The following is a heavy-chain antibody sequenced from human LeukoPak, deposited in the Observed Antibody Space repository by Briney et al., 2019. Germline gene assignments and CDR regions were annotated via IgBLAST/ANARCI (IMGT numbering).Heavy chain of an antibody. CDR3: ARERYYDSSGLLGY. CDR1: GGTFSSYA. V-gene: IGHV1-69*06. CDR2: IIPIFGTA. D-gene: IGHD3-22*01. Sequence: SVKVSCKASGGTFSSYAISWVRQAPGQGLEWMGGIIPIFGTANYAQKFQGRVTITADKSTGTAYMELSSLRSEDTAVYYCARERYYDSSGLLGYWGQGTLVTVSS. J-gene: IGHJ4*02.